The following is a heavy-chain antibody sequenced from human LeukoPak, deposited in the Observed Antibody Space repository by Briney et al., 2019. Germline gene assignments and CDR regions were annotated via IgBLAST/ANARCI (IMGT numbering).Heavy chain of an antibody. J-gene: IGHJ6*02. Sequence: GASVKVSCRASGYSFNTFGITWVRQVPGQGLEWIGWISAYDGNTKYVERLQGRVTVTRDTSASTAYVELTSLRSDDTAVYYCARVYDILIGYSYHYYGMDVWGQGTTVTVSS. CDR2: ISAYDGNT. CDR3: ARVYDILIGYSYHYYGMDV. V-gene: IGHV1-18*01. D-gene: IGHD3-9*01. CDR1: GYSFNTFG.